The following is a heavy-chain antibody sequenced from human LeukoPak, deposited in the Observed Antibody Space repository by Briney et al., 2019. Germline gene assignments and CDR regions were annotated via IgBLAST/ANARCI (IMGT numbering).Heavy chain of an antibody. CDR2: ICYSGST. D-gene: IGHD6-6*01. Sequence: SETLSLTCTVSGGSISSYYWSWIRQPPGKGLEWIGYICYSGSTNYNPSLKSRVTISVDTSKNQFSLKLSSVTAADTAVYYCARVSSSSGGADYWGQGTLVTVSS. CDR1: GGSISSYY. J-gene: IGHJ4*02. V-gene: IGHV4-59*01. CDR3: ARVSSSSGGADY.